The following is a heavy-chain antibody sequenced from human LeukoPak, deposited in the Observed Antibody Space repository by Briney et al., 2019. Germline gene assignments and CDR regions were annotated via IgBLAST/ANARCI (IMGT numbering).Heavy chain of an antibody. D-gene: IGHD4-11*01. V-gene: IGHV3-66*01. J-gene: IGHJ6*02. Sequence: PGGSLRLSCAASGFTVSSNYMSWVRQAPGKGLEWVSVIYSGGSTYYADSVKGRFIISRDNSKNTLYLQMNSLRAGDTAVYYCAREPHSNYYYGMDVWGQGTTVTVSS. CDR2: IYSGGST. CDR3: AREPHSNYYYGMDV. CDR1: GFTVSSNY.